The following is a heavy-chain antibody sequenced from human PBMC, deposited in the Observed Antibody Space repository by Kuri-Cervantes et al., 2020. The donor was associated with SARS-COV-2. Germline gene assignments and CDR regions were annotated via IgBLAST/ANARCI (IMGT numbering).Heavy chain of an antibody. V-gene: IGHV1-3*01. CDR3: ARRQNTAMVLPHFDY. D-gene: IGHD5-18*01. CDR1: GYTFTSYA. CDR2: INAGNGNT. Sequence: ASVKVSCKASGYTFTSYAMHWVRQAPGQRLEWMGWINAGNGNTKYSQKFQGRVTMTTDTSTSTAYMELRSLRSDDTAVYYCARRQNTAMVLPHFDYWGQGTLVTVSS. J-gene: IGHJ4*02.